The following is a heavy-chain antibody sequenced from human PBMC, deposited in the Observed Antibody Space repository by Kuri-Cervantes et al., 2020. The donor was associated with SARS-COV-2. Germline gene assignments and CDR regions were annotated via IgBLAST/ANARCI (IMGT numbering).Heavy chain of an antibody. Sequence: GSLRLSCTVSGGSISSSSYYWSWIRQPPGKGLEWIGYIYYSGSTNYNPSLKSRVTISVDTSKNQFSLKLTSVTAADTAFYYCATGGPATLLDSWGQGTLVTVSS. V-gene: IGHV4-61*05. CDR3: ATGGPATLLDS. D-gene: IGHD3-16*01. CDR2: IYYSGST. CDR1: GGSISSSSYY. J-gene: IGHJ4*02.